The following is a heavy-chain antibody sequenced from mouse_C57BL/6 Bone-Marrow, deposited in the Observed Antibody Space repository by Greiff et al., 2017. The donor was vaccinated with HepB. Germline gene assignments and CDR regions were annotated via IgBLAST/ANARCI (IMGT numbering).Heavy chain of an antibody. V-gene: IGHV1-76*01. CDR1: GYTFTDYY. Sequence: VQLQQSGAELVRPGASVKLSCKASGYTFTDYYINWVKQRPGQGLEWIARIYPGSGNTYYNEKFKGKATLTAEKSSSTAYMQLSSLTSEDSAVYFCARGDAYYAMDYWGQGTSVTVSS. CDR2: IYPGSGNT. J-gene: IGHJ4*01. CDR3: ARGDAYYAMDY.